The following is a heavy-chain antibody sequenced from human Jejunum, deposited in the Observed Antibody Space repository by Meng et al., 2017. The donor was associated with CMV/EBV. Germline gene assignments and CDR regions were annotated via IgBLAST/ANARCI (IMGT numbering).Heavy chain of an antibody. V-gene: IGHV3-11*01. J-gene: IGHJ6*02. CDR1: FRDYY. Sequence: FRDYYMTWIRRAPGKGLEWVSCISGGAHVSYYADSVKGQFTISRDNAGNSLYLQMNSLRGEDTAVYYCARAGVVVTATPHYYGMDVWGHGTAVTVSS. D-gene: IGHD2-15*01. CDR3: ARAGVVVTATPHYYGMDV. CDR2: ISGGAHVS.